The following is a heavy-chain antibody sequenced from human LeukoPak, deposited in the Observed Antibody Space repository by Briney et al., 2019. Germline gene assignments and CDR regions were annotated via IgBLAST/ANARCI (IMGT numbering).Heavy chain of an antibody. J-gene: IGHJ6*03. CDR3: ARGGGYCGGDCPSGMDV. Sequence: SETLSLTCAVYGGSFSGYYWSWIRQPPGKGLEWIGEINHSGSTNYNPSLKSRVTISVDTSKNQFSLKLSSVTAADTAVYYCARGGGYCGGDCPSGMDVWGKGTTVTVSS. CDR2: INHSGST. CDR1: GGSFSGYY. D-gene: IGHD2-21*02. V-gene: IGHV4-34*01.